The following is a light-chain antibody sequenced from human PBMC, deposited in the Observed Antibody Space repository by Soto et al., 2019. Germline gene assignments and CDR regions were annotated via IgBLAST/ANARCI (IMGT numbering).Light chain of an antibody. CDR1: QTVRSSY. V-gene: IGKV3-20*01. CDR2: GAF. Sequence: IFLTQSPGSLSLSSGDRATLSCRASQTVRSSYLAWYQQRPGQAPKLLIYGAFNGAIGIPDRFSGSESGRDYNLTISRLDPEDSALYYCQQYGDSITFGGGTKVEIK. J-gene: IGKJ4*01. CDR3: QQYGDSIT.